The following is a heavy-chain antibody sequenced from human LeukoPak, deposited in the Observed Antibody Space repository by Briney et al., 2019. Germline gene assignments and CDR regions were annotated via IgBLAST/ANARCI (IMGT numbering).Heavy chain of an antibody. CDR2: ISAYNGNT. CDR3: ARDNRNYDFWSGYYSYYYYYMDV. J-gene: IGHJ6*03. Sequence: ASVKVSCKASGYTFTSYGISWVRQAPGQGLEWMGWISAYNGNTNYAQKLQGRVTMTTDTSTSTAYMELRSLRSDDTAVYYCARDNRNYDFWSGYYSYYYYYMDVWGKGTTVTVSS. D-gene: IGHD3-3*01. V-gene: IGHV1-18*01. CDR1: GYTFTSYG.